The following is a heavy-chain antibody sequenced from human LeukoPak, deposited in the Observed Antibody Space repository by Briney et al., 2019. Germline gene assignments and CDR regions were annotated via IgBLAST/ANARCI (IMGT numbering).Heavy chain of an antibody. V-gene: IGHV6-1*01. CDR3: ARVSTVVTPGGFDY. D-gene: IGHD4-23*01. J-gene: IGHJ4*02. CDR2: TYYRSKWYN. CDR1: GDSVSSNSAA. Sequence: SQTLSLTCAISGDSVSSNSAAWNWIRQSPSRGLEWLGRTYYRSKWYNDYAVSVKSRITINPDTSKNQFSLQLNSVTPEDTAVYYRARVSTVVTPGGFDYWGQGTLVTVSS.